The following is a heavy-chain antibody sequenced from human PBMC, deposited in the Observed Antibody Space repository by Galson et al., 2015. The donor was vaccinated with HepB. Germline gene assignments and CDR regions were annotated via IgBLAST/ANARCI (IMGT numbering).Heavy chain of an antibody. J-gene: IGHJ6*02. CDR3: ARDRARPYSSGWSPYYYYGMDV. V-gene: IGHV3-33*01. CDR2: IWYDGSNK. D-gene: IGHD6-19*01. Sequence: SLRLSCAASGFTFSSDGMDWVRQAPGKGLEWVAVIWYDGSNKYYADSVKGRFTISRDNSKNTLYLQMNSLRAEDTAVYYCARDRARPYSSGWSPYYYYGMDVWGQGTTVTVSS. CDR1: GFTFSSDG.